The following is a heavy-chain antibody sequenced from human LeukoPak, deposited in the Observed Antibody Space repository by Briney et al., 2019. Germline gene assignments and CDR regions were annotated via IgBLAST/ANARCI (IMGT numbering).Heavy chain of an antibody. Sequence: GGSLRLSCTASGFTFGDYAMSWVRQAPGKGLEWVGFIRSKAYGGTTEYAASVKGRFTISRDDSKSIAYLQMNSLKTEDTAVYYCTRDEPYYYGSGSTYYYYGTDVWGKGTTVTVSS. V-gene: IGHV3-49*04. CDR1: GFTFGDYA. CDR3: TRDEPYYYGSGSTYYYYGTDV. CDR2: IRSKAYGGTT. J-gene: IGHJ6*04. D-gene: IGHD3-10*01.